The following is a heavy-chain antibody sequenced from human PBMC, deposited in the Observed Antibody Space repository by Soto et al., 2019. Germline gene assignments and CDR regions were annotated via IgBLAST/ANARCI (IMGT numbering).Heavy chain of an antibody. CDR3: ARGSNHCSGGSCYSDWFDP. CDR2: MNPNTGNK. J-gene: IGHJ5*02. V-gene: IGHV1-8*01. CDR1: GYTFTSSD. D-gene: IGHD2-15*01. Sequence: QVQLVQSGAEVQKPGASVRLSCNASGYTFTSSDVYWVRQATGQGLEWMVWMNPNTGNKGYAQKFQGRVTMNRKTSIRTAYMVMSSLRTEDTAVYYCARGSNHCSGGSCYSDWFDPWGQGTPGTVSS.